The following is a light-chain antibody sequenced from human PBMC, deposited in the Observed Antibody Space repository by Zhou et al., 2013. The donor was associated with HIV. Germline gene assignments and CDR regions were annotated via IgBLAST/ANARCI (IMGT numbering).Light chain of an antibody. V-gene: IGKV3-20*01. Sequence: EIVLTQSPATLSLSSGERATLSCRASQSVSNNFLAWYQQKPGQAPRLLIYGASSRVTGIPDRFSGSGSGTDFTLTITRLEPEDFALYYCQQYGGAFTFGRRDRRWR. CDR1: QSVSNNF. CDR2: GAS. CDR3: QQYGGAFT. J-gene: IGKJ4*01.